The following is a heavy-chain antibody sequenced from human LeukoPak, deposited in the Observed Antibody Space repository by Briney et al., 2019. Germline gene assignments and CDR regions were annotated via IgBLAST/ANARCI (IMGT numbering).Heavy chain of an antibody. CDR3: ARDPPGSGSYYDY. D-gene: IGHD3-10*01. CDR1: GGSISSYY. V-gene: IGHV4-59*01. Sequence: SETLSLTCTVSGGSISSYYWSWIRLPPGEGLECIGYIYYTGSTNYNPSLKSRVTISVDTSKNQFSLKLSSVTAADTAVYYCARDPPGSGSYYDYSGQGTLVTVSS. J-gene: IGHJ4*02. CDR2: IYYTGST.